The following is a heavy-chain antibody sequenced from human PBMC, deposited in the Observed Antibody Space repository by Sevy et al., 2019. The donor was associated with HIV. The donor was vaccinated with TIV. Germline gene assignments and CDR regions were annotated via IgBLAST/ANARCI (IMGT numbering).Heavy chain of an antibody. J-gene: IGHJ4*02. CDR2: ISASGSST. CDR3: AKVDCHDYGDPIDY. V-gene: IGHV3-23*01. Sequence: GGSLRLSCAASGFTFSNYAMNWVRQAPGKGLEWVSAISASGSSTYYTDSVKGRFTIFRDNSKKTLYLHMNSLRAEDTALYYCAKVDCHDYGDPIDYWGQGVLVTVSS. CDR1: GFTFSNYA. D-gene: IGHD4-17*01.